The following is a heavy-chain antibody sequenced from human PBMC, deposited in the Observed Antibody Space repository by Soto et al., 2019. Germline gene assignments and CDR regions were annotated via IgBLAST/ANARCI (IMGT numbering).Heavy chain of an antibody. J-gene: IGHJ4*02. Sequence: GGSLRLSCAASGVTFSSYAMSWVHQAPGKGLEWVSAISGSGGSTYYADSVKGRFTISRDNSKNTLYLQMNSLRAEDTAVYYCAKVYYYDSSYGFDYWGQGTLVTVSS. CDR3: AKVYYYDSSYGFDY. CDR1: GVTFSSYA. CDR2: ISGSGGST. D-gene: IGHD3-22*01. V-gene: IGHV3-23*01.